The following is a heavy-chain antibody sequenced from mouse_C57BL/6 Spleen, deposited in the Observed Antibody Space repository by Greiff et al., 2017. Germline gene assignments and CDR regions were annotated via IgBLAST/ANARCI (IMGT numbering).Heavy chain of an antibody. CDR1: GFTFSSYT. V-gene: IGHV5-9*01. D-gene: IGHD1-1*01. CDR2: ISGGGGNT. CDR3: ARRGTTVYFDY. Sequence: DVMLVESGGGLVKPGGSLKLSCAASGFTFSSYTMSWVRQTPEKRLEWVATISGGGGNTYYPDSVKGRFTISRDNAKNTLYLHMSSLRSEDTALYYCARRGTTVYFDYWGQGTTLTVSS. J-gene: IGHJ2*01.